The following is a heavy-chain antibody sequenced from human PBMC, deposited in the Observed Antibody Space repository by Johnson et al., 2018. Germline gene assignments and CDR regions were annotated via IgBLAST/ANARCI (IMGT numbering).Heavy chain of an antibody. CDR3: AREGGYKCKYDDYYYYMDV. CDR1: GFMFNTYI. J-gene: IGHJ6*03. V-gene: IGHV3-NL1*01. CDR2: INGDGSST. Sequence: QVQLVKSGGGVVQPGRSLRLSCAASGFMFNTYIMHWVRQAPGKGLVWVSRINGDGSSTASADSVQGRFPHPRKNSKNTLYLQMNSLRTEDTAVFYCAREGGYKCKYDDYYYYMDVWGKGTTVTVSS. D-gene: IGHD1-7*01.